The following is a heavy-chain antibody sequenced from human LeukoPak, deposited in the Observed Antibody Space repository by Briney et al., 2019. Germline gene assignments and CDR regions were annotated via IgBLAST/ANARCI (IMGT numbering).Heavy chain of an antibody. CDR3: ARWGDLYWYFDL. D-gene: IGHD2-21*02. Sequence: PSETLSLTCTVSGGSISSGGYYWNWIRQPAGKGLEWIWRIYTSGTTDYNPSLKSRVTISVDTSKNQFSLKLSSVTAADTAVYYCARWGDLYWYFDLWGRGILVTVSS. CDR1: GGSISSGGYY. CDR2: IYTSGTT. J-gene: IGHJ2*01. V-gene: IGHV4-61*02.